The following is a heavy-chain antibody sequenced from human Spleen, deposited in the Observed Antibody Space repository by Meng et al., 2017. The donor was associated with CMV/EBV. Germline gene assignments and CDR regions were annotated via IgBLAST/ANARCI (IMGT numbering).Heavy chain of an antibody. V-gene: IGHV3-13*03. D-gene: IGHD3-22*01. CDR1: GFTFSSYD. CDR3: ARLYDNSGLDH. J-gene: IGHJ4*02. Sequence: GGSLRLSCAACGFTFSSYDMHWVRQATGKGLEWVSAIGTAGDTYYPGSVKGQFTISRENAKNSLYLRMSSLRAEDTALYFCARLYDNSGLDHWGQGTLVTVSS. CDR2: IGTAGDT.